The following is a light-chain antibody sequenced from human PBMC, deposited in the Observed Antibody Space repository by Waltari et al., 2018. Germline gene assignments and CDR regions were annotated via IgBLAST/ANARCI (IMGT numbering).Light chain of an antibody. Sequence: EIVLTQSPATLSLSPGERATLSCRASQSVSRHLVWYQQKPGQAPRLLIHDASNRAPGIPARFSGSGSGTDFTLTISSLEPEDFAIYYCQQRSTWPSLTFGGGTKVEIK. CDR2: DAS. CDR3: QQRSTWPSLT. J-gene: IGKJ4*01. CDR1: QSVSRH. V-gene: IGKV3-11*01.